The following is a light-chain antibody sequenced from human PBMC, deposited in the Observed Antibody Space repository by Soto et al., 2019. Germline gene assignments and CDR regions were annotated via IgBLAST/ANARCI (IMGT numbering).Light chain of an antibody. CDR2: EVS. Sequence: QSVLTQPPSASGSPGQSVAISCTGTSSDVGRYNYVSWYQQHPGKAPKLIIYEVSKRPSGVPDRFSGSKSGNTASLTVSGLQAEDEADYYCSSYADNNNWGFGGGTKLTVL. J-gene: IGLJ2*01. CDR3: SSYADNNNWG. V-gene: IGLV2-8*01. CDR1: SSDVGRYNY.